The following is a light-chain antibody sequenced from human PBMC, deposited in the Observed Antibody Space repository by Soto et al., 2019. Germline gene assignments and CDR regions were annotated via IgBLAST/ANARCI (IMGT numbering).Light chain of an antibody. V-gene: IGKV1-17*01. CDR3: LQHNSYPQT. Sequence: DIQMTQSPSSLSASVGDRVTITCRASQGIRDALGWYQQKPGKAPKRLIYAASSLQSGVPSRFSGSGSGTEFTLAISSLQPEDFATDYCLQHNSYPQTFDQGTKVEIK. CDR1: QGIRDA. J-gene: IGKJ1*01. CDR2: AAS.